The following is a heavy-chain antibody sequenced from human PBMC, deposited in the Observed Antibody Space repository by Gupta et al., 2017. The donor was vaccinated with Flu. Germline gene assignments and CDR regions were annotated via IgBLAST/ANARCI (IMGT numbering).Heavy chain of an antibody. D-gene: IGHD6-13*01. J-gene: IGHJ4*02. CDR2: ISWNNVNI. V-gene: IGHV3-9*01. CDR3: VKDSLSSSWSLFDY. Sequence: RQAPGKGLEWVSGISWNNVNIDYADSVKGRFTISTDNAKNSLYLQMNSLRAEDTAFYYCVKDSLSSSWSLFDYWGQGTLVTVSS.